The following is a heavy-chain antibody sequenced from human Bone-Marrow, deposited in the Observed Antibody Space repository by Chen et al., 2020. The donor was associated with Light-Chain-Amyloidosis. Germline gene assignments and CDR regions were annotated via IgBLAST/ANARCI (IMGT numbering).Heavy chain of an antibody. CDR2: ISGSGGSR. J-gene: IGHJ3*02. CDR3: AKXXXYDDILPGYPADAFDI. V-gene: IGHV3-23*04. Sequence: EVQLVXSGGGLLQRGGSLRLSCAASGFAFSSYAMSWVRQAPGTGLEWVSTISGSGGSRSYGDSVKGRLTISRDNSKDALFLXXXXXXXXXXXXXXXAKXXXYDDILPGYPADAFDIWGQGTMVTVSS. D-gene: IGHD3-9*01. CDR1: GFAFSSYA.